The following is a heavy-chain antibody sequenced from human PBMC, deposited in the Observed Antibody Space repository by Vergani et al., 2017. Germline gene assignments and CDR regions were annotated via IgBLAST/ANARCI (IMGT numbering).Heavy chain of an antibody. D-gene: IGHD3-16*02. J-gene: IGHJ4*02. Sequence: QVQLVQSGAEVKKPGASVKVSCKASGYNFVGYYMHWVRQAPGQGIERMGWINTNRGGTKTAQKCQGRVTRTRDTSSSTAYMEVSMLRSDDTALYHCARGVMITFGGVFANDYWGQGTLVTVSS. CDR2: INTNRGGT. CDR1: GYNFVGYY. V-gene: IGHV1-2*02. CDR3: ARGVMITFGGVFANDY.